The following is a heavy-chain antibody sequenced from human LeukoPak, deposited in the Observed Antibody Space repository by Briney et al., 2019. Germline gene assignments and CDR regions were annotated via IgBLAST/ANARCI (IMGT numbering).Heavy chain of an antibody. CDR2: IKEDESDE. CDR1: GFTFSSYW. J-gene: IGHJ4*02. CDR3: ARGVGSGSRLRAGDY. D-gene: IGHD1-26*01. V-gene: IGHV3-7*04. Sequence: GGSLRLSCEASGFTFSSYWMSWVRQAPGKGLEWVAHIKEDESDEYYVDSVRGRFTASRDNAKNSVNLQMNSLRVEDTAVYYCARGVGSGSRLRAGDYWGQGTLVTVSS.